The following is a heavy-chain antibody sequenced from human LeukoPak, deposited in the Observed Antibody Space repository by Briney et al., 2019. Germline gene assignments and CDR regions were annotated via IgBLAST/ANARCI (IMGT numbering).Heavy chain of an antibody. CDR3: AKDRSAYGEPNWFDP. CDR2: ISYDGSNK. D-gene: IGHD1-14*01. CDR1: GFTFSSYG. V-gene: IGHV3-30*18. Sequence: GGSLILSCAASGFTFSSYGMHWVRQAPGKGLEWVAVISYDGSNKYYADSVKGRFTISRDNSKSTLYLQMNSLRAEDTAVYYCAKDRSAYGEPNWFDPWGQGTLVTVSS. J-gene: IGHJ5*02.